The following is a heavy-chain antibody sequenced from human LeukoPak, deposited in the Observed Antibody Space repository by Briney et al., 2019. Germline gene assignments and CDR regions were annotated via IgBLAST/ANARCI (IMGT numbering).Heavy chain of an antibody. CDR1: GGSFSGYY. V-gene: IGHV4-34*01. CDR3: ARGAGHCTGGVCYIWFGP. CDR2: INHSGST. Sequence: SETLSLTCAVYGGSFSGYYWSWIRQPPGKGLDWIGEINHSGSTNYNPSLKSRVTISVDTSKNQFSLKLSSVTAADTAVYYCARGAGHCTGGVCYIWFGPWGQGTLVTVSS. D-gene: IGHD2-8*02. J-gene: IGHJ5*02.